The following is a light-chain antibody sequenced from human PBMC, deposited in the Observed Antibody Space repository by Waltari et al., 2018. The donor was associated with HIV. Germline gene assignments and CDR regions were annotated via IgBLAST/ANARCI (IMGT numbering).Light chain of an antibody. CDR3: QVWDESNEQVV. V-gene: IGLV3-21*02. CDR2: DVS. Sequence: YVLTQPPSVSVAPGQTARITCGGDNIAGRKVHWYQRRPGQAPAVVVFDVSDRPSGIPERFSGSIAGNTATLIISRVEDGDEADYYCQVWDESNEQVVFGGGTRLTVL. CDR1: NIAGRK. J-gene: IGLJ2*01.